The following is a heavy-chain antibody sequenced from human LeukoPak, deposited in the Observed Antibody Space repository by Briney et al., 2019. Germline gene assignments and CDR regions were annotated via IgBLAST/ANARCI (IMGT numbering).Heavy chain of an antibody. CDR1: GGSFSGYY. D-gene: IGHD5-18*01. CDR2: INHSGST. V-gene: IGHV4-34*01. Sequence: SETLSLTCAVYGGSFSGYYWSWIRQPPGKGLEWIGEINHSGSTNCNPSLKSRVTISVDTSKNQFSLKLSSVTAADTAVYYCARGRIQLWSYYYYYYMDVWGKGTTVTVSS. CDR3: ARGRIQLWSYYYYYYMDV. J-gene: IGHJ6*03.